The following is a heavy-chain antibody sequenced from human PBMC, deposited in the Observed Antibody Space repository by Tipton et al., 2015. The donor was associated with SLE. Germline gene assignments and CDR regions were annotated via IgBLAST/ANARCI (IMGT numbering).Heavy chain of an antibody. J-gene: IGHJ4*02. CDR3: ARGQAFGVVLSPIV. CDR2: IYTSGNT. CDR1: GASINSGTYY. V-gene: IGHV4-61*02. D-gene: IGHD3-3*01. Sequence: TLSLTCAVSGASINSGTYYWSWIRQPAGKGLEWIGRIYTSGNTDYNPSLKSRVTISVDMSKSEFSLRLSSVTAADTAVYYCARGQAFGVVLSPIVWGQGTLVTVSS.